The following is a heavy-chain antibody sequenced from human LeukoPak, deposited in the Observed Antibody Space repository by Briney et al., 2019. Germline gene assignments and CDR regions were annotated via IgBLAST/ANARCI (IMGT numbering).Heavy chain of an antibody. V-gene: IGHV3-20*04. CDR3: ARDPFCSSTAGCYFEDWFDP. J-gene: IGHJ5*02. Sequence: SGGSPRLSCEASGFTFDDYDMSWVRQVPGKGLEWVSGITSNGDKTGYADSVKGRFAISRDNTKNSLYLQMSSLRAEDTALYYCARDPFCSSTAGCYFEDWFDPWGPGTLVTVSS. D-gene: IGHD2-2*01. CDR2: ITSNGDKT. CDR1: GFTFDDYD.